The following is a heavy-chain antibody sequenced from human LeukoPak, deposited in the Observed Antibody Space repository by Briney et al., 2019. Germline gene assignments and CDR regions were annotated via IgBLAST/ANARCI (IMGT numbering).Heavy chain of an antibody. V-gene: IGHV3-23*01. CDR2: ISGSGGST. CDR1: GFTFSSSA. CDR3: AKDKQWLVPHTYYFDY. J-gene: IGHJ4*02. D-gene: IGHD6-19*01. Sequence: GGSLRLSCAASGFTFSSSAMSWVRQAPGKGLEWVSAISGSGGSTYYADSVKGRFTISRDNSKNTLYLQMNSLRAEDTAVYYCAKDKQWLVPHTYYFDYWGQGALVTVSS.